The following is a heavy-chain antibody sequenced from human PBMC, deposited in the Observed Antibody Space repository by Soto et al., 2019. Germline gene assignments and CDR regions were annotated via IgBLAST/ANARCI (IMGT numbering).Heavy chain of an antibody. J-gene: IGHJ5*02. CDR3: ARGIRLRYFDWLLQGNWFDP. CDR2: FHESGPT. Sequence: SETLSLTCDVSSSPGAAGQYWGCIRQPPRKGLEWLGCFHESGPTYYRPSLKSRRAISVDLSTNQFSLKLSSVTAADTAVYYCARGIRLRYFDWLLQGNWFDPWGQGTLVTVSS. CDR1: SSPGAAGQY. D-gene: IGHD3-9*01. V-gene: IGHV4-38-2*01.